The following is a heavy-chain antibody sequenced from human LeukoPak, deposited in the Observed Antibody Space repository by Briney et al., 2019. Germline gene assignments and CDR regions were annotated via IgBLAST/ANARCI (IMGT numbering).Heavy chain of an antibody. CDR2: IWYDGSNK. J-gene: IGHJ4*02. D-gene: IGHD3-16*01. Sequence: GGSLRLSCAASGFTFSSYGMHWVRQAPGKGREWVAVIWYDGSNKYYADSVKGRFTISRDNSENTLYLQMNSLRAEDTAVYYCARGGLRGRNLFLDYWGQGTLVTVSS. V-gene: IGHV3-33*01. CDR3: ARGGLRGRNLFLDY. CDR1: GFTFSSYG.